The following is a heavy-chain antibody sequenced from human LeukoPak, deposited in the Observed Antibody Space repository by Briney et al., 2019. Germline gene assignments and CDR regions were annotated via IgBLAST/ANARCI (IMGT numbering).Heavy chain of an antibody. CDR2: ISGSGGST. D-gene: IGHD3-10*01. CDR3: AREWPAGVTDY. J-gene: IGHJ4*02. V-gene: IGHV3-23*01. Sequence: GGSLRLSCAASGFTFSSYAMSWVRQAPGKGLEWVSAISGSGGSTYYADSVKGRFTISRDNSKNTLYLQMGSLTAEDTAVYFCAREWPAGVTDYWGQGTLVTVSS. CDR1: GFTFSSYA.